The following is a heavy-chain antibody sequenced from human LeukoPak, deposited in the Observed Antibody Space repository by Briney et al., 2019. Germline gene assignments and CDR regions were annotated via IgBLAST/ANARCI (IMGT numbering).Heavy chain of an antibody. V-gene: IGHV1-18*04. Sequence: ASVKVSCKASGYTFTGYYMHWVRQAPGQGLEWMGWISAYNGNTNYAQKLQGRVTMTTDTSTSTAYMELRSLRSDDTAVYYCARDLRRGRYYYDSSGLLGYWGQGTLVTVSS. D-gene: IGHD3-22*01. J-gene: IGHJ4*02. CDR2: ISAYNGNT. CDR3: ARDLRRGRYYYDSSGLLGY. CDR1: GYTFTGYY.